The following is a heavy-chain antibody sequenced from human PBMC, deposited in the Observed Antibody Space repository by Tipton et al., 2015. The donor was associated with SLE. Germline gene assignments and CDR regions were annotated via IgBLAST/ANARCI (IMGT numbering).Heavy chain of an antibody. Sequence: TLSLTCTVSGASVSGVTYYWSWIRQHPGKGLEWIGYIYDSGTTYYNPSLKSRLTISVDTSKNQFSLHLTSVTAADTAVYYCVRRLVTSDEGDGFDIWGRGTMVSVSS. CDR1: GASVSGVTYY. J-gene: IGHJ3*02. CDR2: IYDSGTT. V-gene: IGHV4-31*03. CDR3: VRRLVTSDEGDGFDI. D-gene: IGHD1-26*01.